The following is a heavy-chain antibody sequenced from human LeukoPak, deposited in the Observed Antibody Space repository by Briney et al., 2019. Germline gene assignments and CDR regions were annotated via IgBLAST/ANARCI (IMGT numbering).Heavy chain of an antibody. V-gene: IGHV4-59*01. CDR2: IYYSGST. CDR3: ARSLDTAMVTTGY. D-gene: IGHD5-18*01. J-gene: IGHJ4*02. CDR1: GGSISSYY. Sequence: SETLSLTCTVSGGSISSYYWSWIRQPPGKGLEWIGYIYYSGSTNYNPSLKSRVTISVGTSKNQFSLKLSAVTAADTAVYYCARSLDTAMVTTGYWGQGTLVTVSS.